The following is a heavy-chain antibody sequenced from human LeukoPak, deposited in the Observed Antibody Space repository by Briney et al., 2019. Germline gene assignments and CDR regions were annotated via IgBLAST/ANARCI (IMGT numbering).Heavy chain of an antibody. CDR1: GFTFSDYY. CDR3: TRAVGLGPGAHFDQ. J-gene: IGHJ4*02. Sequence: NPGGSLRLSCAASGFTFSDYYMSWVRQTPGKALEWISYIPTSGISVQYADSVRGRFTASRNDAKNSLHLQMDSLRVEDTAVYYCTRAVGLGPGAHFDQWGQGALVIVSS. V-gene: IGHV3-11*01. D-gene: IGHD1-26*01. CDR2: IPTSGISV.